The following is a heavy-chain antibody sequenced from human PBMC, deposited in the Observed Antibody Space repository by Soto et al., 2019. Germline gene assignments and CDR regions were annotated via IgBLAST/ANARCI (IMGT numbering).Heavy chain of an antibody. J-gene: IGHJ6*02. CDR1: GYTFTGYY. CDR2: INPNSGGT. V-gene: IGHV1-2*04. CDR3: ARGGGITIFGVVIATTDYYYYYGMDV. Sequence: ASLKVSCKASGYTFTGYYMHWVRQAPGQGLEWMGWINPNSGGTNYAQKFQGWVTMTRDTSISTAYMELSRLRSDDTAVYYCARGGGITIFGVVIATTDYYYYYGMDVWGQGTTVTVSS. D-gene: IGHD3-3*01.